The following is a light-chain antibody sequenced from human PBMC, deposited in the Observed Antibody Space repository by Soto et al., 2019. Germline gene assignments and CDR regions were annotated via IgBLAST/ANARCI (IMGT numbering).Light chain of an antibody. J-gene: IGLJ1*01. V-gene: IGLV2-14*01. CDR2: EVS. CDR3: SSYTSSSTLDV. CDR1: SSDVGGYNY. Sequence: QSALTQPASGSGSPGQSITISFTGTSSDVGGYNYVSWYQQHPGKAPKLMIYEVSNRPSGVSNRFSGSKSGNTASLTISGLQAEDEADYYCSSYTSSSTLDVFGTGTKLTVL.